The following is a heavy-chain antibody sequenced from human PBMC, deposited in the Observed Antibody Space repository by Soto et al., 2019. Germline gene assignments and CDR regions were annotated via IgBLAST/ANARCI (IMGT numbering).Heavy chain of an antibody. CDR1: GGSFSXXX. Sequence: QVQLQQWGAGLLKPSETXSXTCAVYGGSFSXXXXXXXXQXXXXXLEWIGEINHSATTNYNPSLKSRVTTSVDTSKKQFSLKLTSVTAADTAVYYCARVTRGDYLLTFSLRGMDVWGQGTPVTVSS. J-gene: IGHJ6*02. CDR2: INHSATT. CDR3: ARVTRGDYLLTFSLRGMDV. V-gene: IGHV4-34*01. D-gene: IGHD4-17*01.